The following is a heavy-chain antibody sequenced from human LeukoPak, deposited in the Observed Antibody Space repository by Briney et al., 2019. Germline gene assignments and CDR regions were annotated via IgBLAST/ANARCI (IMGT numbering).Heavy chain of an antibody. CDR3: ARDRTRKQWLLAGNYYYYYGMDV. CDR1: GYTFTSYG. Sequence: ASVKVSCKASGYTFTSYGISWVRQAPGQGLEWMGWISAYNGNTNYAQKLQGRITMTTDTSTSTAYMELRSLRSDDTAVYYCARDRTRKQWLLAGNYYYYYGMDVWGQGTTVTVSS. J-gene: IGHJ6*02. CDR2: ISAYNGNT. V-gene: IGHV1-18*01. D-gene: IGHD6-19*01.